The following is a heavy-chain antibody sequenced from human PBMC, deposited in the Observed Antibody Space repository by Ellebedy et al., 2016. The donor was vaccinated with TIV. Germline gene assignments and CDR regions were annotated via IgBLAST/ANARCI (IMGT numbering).Heavy chain of an antibody. J-gene: IGHJ2*01. CDR2: INKNSDYI. CDR3: ARESTDDWYFDL. Sequence: GESLKISCAASGFAFSRFGMDWVRQAPGKGLQWVSSINKNSDYIYYEDSVKGRFTTSRDNSKNSLYLHINSLGLEDAGIYFCARESTDDWYFDLWGRGTLVTVST. CDR1: GFAFSRFG. V-gene: IGHV3-21*01.